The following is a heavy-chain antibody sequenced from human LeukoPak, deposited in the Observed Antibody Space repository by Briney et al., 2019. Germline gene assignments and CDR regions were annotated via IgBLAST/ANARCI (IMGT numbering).Heavy chain of an antibody. CDR3: ARGRYGSGTYPFFDY. CDR1: GGSISSND. J-gene: IGHJ4*02. CDR2: IYDSGST. V-gene: IGHV4-59*01. D-gene: IGHD3-10*01. Sequence: PSETLSLTCTVSGGSISSNDWSWIRQPPGRGLEWIGHIYDSGSTKHSPSLKSRVTISVDTSKNHLSLRLTSVTAADTAMYYCARGRYGSGTYPFFDYWGQGSLVTVSS.